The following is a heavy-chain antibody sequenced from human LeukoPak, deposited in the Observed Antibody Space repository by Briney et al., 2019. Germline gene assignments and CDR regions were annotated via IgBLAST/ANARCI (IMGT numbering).Heavy chain of an antibody. D-gene: IGHD5/OR15-5a*01. CDR1: GFTFSTYG. CDR3: AKTRSPVSTSTIGNY. V-gene: IGHV3-30*18. CDR2: ISYDGSNK. Sequence: PGGSLRLSCAASGFTFSTYGMHWVRQAPGKGLGWVAVISYDGSNKYYADSVKGRFTISRDNSKNTLYLQMNSLRAEDTAVYYCAKTRSPVSTSTIGNYWGQGTLVIVSS. J-gene: IGHJ4*02.